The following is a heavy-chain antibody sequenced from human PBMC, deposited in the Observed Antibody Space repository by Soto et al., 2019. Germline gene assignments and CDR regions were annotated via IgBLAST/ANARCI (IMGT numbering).Heavy chain of an antibody. V-gene: IGHV3-64*01. CDR2: IRTNGGST. J-gene: IGHJ4*02. D-gene: IGHD4-17*01. CDR3: ARGDDYVPFDY. CDR1: GFIFSAYP. Sequence: EVQLVESGGGLVQPGGSLRLSCAASGFIFSAYPMHWVRQAPGKGLEYVSAIRTNGGSTYYANSVKGRFTISRDNSKNTLYLQMGSLRAEDMAIYYCARGDDYVPFDYWGQGTMVTVSS.